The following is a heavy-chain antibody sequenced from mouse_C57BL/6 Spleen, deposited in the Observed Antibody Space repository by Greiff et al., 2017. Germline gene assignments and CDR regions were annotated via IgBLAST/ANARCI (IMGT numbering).Heavy chain of an antibody. V-gene: IGHV1-69*01. D-gene: IGHD2-1*01. CDR2: IDPSDSYT. J-gene: IGHJ4*01. Sequence: VQLQQSGAELVMPGASVKLSCKASGYTFTSYWMHWVKQRPGQGLEWIGEIDPSDSYTNYNQKFKGKSTLTVDKSSSTAYMQLSSLTSEDSAVYYCARWTTRDYAMDYWGQGTSVTVSS. CDR3: ARWTTRDYAMDY. CDR1: GYTFTSYW.